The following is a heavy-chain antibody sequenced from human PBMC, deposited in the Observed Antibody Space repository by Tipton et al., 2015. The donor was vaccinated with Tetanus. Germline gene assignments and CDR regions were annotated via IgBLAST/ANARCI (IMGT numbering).Heavy chain of an antibody. V-gene: IGHV3-66*01. CDR1: RLFVSSNF. Sequence: SLRLSCAASRLFVSSNFMNWIRQPPGRGLEWVSVIYSGGGTDYGDPVKGRFTISRDNSKNTVYLQMNSLRVEDTGVYYCAKGGGQWLGRGMDVWGQGTTVTVSS. J-gene: IGHJ6*02. D-gene: IGHD6-19*01. CDR3: AKGGGQWLGRGMDV. CDR2: IYSGGGT.